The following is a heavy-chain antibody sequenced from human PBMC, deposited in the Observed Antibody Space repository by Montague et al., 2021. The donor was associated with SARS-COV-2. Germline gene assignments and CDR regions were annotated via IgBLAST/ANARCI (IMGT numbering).Heavy chain of an antibody. D-gene: IGHD3-10*01. Sequence: SLRLSWAASAFTVGSYDLHWVRQDIGKRLEWVSAITTDGDTFYPDSVKGRFTVSRDFAKNSLSLQMNSLGTEDTAVYYCVTLRDYGSGSYYDVWGQGTTVTVSS. CDR1: AFTVGSYD. J-gene: IGHJ6*02. CDR2: ITTDGDT. CDR3: VTLRDYGSGSYYDV. V-gene: IGHV3-13*01.